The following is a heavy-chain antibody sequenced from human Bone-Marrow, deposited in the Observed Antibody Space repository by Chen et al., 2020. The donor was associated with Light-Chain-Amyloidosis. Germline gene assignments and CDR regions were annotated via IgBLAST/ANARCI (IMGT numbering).Heavy chain of an antibody. CDR2: IYPDDSDA. V-gene: IGHV5-51*01. D-gene: IGHD5-12*01. CDR3: ARRRDGYNFDY. CDR1: GYTFPNYW. J-gene: IGHJ4*02. Sequence: EVQLEQSGPEVKKPGESLKIPCKGSGYTFPNYWIGWVRQMPGKGLEWMGVIYPDDSDARYRPSFEGQVAISADKSITTAYLQWRSLKASDTAMYYCARRRDGYNFDYWGQGTLVTVSS.